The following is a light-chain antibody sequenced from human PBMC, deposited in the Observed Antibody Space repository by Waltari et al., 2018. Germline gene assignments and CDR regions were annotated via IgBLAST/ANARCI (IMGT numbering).Light chain of an antibody. CDR3: QESFTSPRT. Sequence: DIQMTQSPSSLSASLGDRVTITCRASQTIFMFLNWYQQRPGKAPNLLIYSASNLLSGVPSRFSGSGSGTDFTLTISSLQPEDVATYYCQESFTSPRTFGPGTKVEI. V-gene: IGKV1-39*01. CDR2: SAS. J-gene: IGKJ1*01. CDR1: QTIFMF.